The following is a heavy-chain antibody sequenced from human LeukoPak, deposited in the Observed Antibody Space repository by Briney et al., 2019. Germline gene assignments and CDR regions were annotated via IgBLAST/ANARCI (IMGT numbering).Heavy chain of an antibody. CDR1: GFTFSSYA. CDR2: ISGSGGST. D-gene: IGHD3-22*01. V-gene: IGHV3-23*01. J-gene: IGHJ4*02. CDR3: AKDLSNYYDSSGYHGGGDY. Sequence: GGSLRLSCAASGFTFSSYAMSWVRQAPGKGLEWVSAISGSGGSTYYADSVKGRFTISRDNSKNTLYLQMNSLRAEDTAVYYCAKDLSNYYDSSGYHGGGDYWGQGTLVTVSS.